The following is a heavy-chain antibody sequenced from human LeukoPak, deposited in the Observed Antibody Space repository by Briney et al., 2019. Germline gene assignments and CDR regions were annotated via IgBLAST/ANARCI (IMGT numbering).Heavy chain of an antibody. CDR1: GGTFSSYA. Sequence: GASVKVSCKASGGTFSSYAISWVRQAPGQGLEWMGGIIPIFGTANYAQKFQGRVTITADESTSTAYMELSSLRSEDTAVYYCAKGRITIFGVVISPFFDYWGQGTLVTVSS. CDR3: AKGRITIFGVVISPFFDY. CDR2: IIPIFGTA. V-gene: IGHV1-69*01. J-gene: IGHJ4*02. D-gene: IGHD3-3*01.